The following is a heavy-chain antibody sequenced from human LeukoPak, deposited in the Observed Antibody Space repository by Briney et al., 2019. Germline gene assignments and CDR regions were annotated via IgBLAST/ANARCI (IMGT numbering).Heavy chain of an antibody. CDR2: ISYDGSNK. CDR3: AKEGTTHGALDI. CDR1: GFTFSSYG. V-gene: IGHV3-30*18. D-gene: IGHD1-26*01. Sequence: GGSLRLSCAASGFTFSSYGTHWVRQAPGKGLEWVAVISYDGSNKYYADSVKGRFTISRDNSKNTLYLQMNSLRAEDTAVYYCAKEGTTHGALDIWGQGTMVTVSS. J-gene: IGHJ3*02.